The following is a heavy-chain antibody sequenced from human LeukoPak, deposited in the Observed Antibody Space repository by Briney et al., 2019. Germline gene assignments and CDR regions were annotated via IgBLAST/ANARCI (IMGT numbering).Heavy chain of an antibody. V-gene: IGHV3-21*01. J-gene: IGHJ4*02. Sequence: GGSLRLSCAASGFTFSSYSMNWVRQAPGKGLEWVSSISSSSSYIYYADSVKRRFTISRDNAKNSLYLQMNSLRAEDTAVYYCARDRYYGSGSYPTLIDYWGQGTLVTVSS. CDR1: GFTFSSYS. D-gene: IGHD3-10*01. CDR2: ISSSSSYI. CDR3: ARDRYYGSGSYPTLIDY.